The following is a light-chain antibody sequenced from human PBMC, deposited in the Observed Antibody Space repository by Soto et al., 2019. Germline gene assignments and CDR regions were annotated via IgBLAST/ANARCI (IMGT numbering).Light chain of an antibody. CDR3: AAWDDSLNGLVV. CDR1: SSNIGSNT. V-gene: IGLV1-44*01. J-gene: IGLJ2*01. CDR2: SNN. Sequence: QSVLTQPPSASGTPGQRVTSSWAGSSSNIGSNTVNWYQQLPGTAPKLLIYSNNQRPSGVPDRFSGSKSGTSASLAISGLQSEDEADYYCAAWDDSLNGLVVFGGGTQLTVL.